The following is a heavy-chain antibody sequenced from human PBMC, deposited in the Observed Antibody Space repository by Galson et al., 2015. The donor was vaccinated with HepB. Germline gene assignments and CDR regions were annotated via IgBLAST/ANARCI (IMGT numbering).Heavy chain of an antibody. V-gene: IGHV1-69*13. CDR3: ARGGSSEGTLGYGGNSDWYFDL. D-gene: IGHD4-23*01. J-gene: IGHJ2*01. CDR2: IIPIFGTA. CDR1: GGTFSSYA. Sequence: SVKVSCKASGGTFSSYAISWVRQAPGQGLEWMGGIIPIFGTANYAQKFQGRVTITADESTSTAYMELSSLRSEDTAVYYCARGGSSEGTLGYGGNSDWYFDLWGRGTLVTVSS.